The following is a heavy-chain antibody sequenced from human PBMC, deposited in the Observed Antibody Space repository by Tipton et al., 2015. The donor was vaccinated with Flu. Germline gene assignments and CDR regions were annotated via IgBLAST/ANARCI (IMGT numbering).Heavy chain of an antibody. CDR2: VDDDGRT. D-gene: IGHD1-14*01. J-gene: IGHJ4*02. CDR3: ARDEGGTYPD. V-gene: IGHV3-53*01. CDR1: GFTVSTSY. Sequence: VQLVQSGGGLIRPGGSLRLSCAVSGFTVSTSYMSWVRQPPGKGLEWVSIVDDDGRTYYADSVEGRFAISRDNSKNILYLQMNSLRADETAVYFCARDEGGTYPDWGQGTLVTFSS.